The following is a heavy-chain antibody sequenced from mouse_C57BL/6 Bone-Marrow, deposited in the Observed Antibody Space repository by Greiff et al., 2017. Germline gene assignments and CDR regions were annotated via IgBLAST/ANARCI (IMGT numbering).Heavy chain of an antibody. Sequence: VQLQQSGAELVRPGASVTLSCKASGYTFTDYEMHWVKQTPVHGLEWIGAIDPETGGTAYNQKFKGKAILTADKSSSTAYMELRSLTSEDSGVYYCTTPEDYWGQGTTLTVSS. CDR3: TTPEDY. V-gene: IGHV1-15*01. CDR2: IDPETGGT. J-gene: IGHJ2*01. CDR1: GYTFTDYE.